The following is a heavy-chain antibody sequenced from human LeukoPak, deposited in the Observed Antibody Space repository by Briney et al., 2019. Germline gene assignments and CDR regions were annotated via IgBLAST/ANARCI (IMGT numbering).Heavy chain of an antibody. J-gene: IGHJ5*02. CDR3: ATESRSWGYSWFDP. D-gene: IGHD1-26*01. Sequence: ASVKVSCKVSGYTLTELSMHWVRQAPGKGLEWMGGFDPEDGETIYAQKFQGRVTMTEDTSTDTAYMELSSLRSEDTAVYYCATESRSWGYSWFDPWGQGTLVTVSS. CDR1: GYTLTELS. CDR2: FDPEDGET. V-gene: IGHV1-24*01.